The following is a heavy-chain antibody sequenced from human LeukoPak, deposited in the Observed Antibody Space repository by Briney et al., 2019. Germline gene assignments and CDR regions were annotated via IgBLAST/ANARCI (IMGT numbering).Heavy chain of an antibody. Sequence: SETLSLTCTASGGSIGSDYWTWIRQPPGKGLEYIGYIYYTGGTNYNPSLKSRVTISVDTSKNQFSLKLSSVTAADTAVYFCAKYGNSGWVIDNWSQGTLVTVSP. CDR1: GGSIGSDY. D-gene: IGHD6-19*01. CDR2: IYYTGGT. J-gene: IGHJ4*02. CDR3: AKYGNSGWVIDN. V-gene: IGHV4-59*08.